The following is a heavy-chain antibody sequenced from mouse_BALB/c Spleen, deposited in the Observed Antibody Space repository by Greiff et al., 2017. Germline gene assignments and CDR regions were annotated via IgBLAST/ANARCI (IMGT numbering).Heavy chain of an antibody. J-gene: IGHJ4*01. V-gene: IGHV1-69*01. CDR2: IDTSDSYT. D-gene: IGHD1-1*02. CDR3: ARRRWYAMDY. Sequence: VQLLQSGAELVLPGASVKISCKASGYTFTDYWMHWVKQRPGQGLEWIGAIDTSDSYTSYNQKFKGKATLTVDESSSTAYMQLSSLTSKDSAIYYYARRRWYAMDYWGQGTSVTVSS. CDR1: GYTFTDYW.